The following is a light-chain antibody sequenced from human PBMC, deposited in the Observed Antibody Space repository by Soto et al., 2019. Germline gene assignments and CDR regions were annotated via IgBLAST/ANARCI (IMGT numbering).Light chain of an antibody. Sequence: DIVMTQSPATLSVSPGDRATLSCRASQSVSTNLAWYQQKPGQAPKLLISGASTMATGIPARFSGSGSGTEFTPTISSLLSEDFAVYYCQQYNNWQLTFGGGTKVDIK. V-gene: IGKV3-15*01. CDR3: QQYNNWQLT. CDR1: QSVSTN. J-gene: IGKJ4*02. CDR2: GAS.